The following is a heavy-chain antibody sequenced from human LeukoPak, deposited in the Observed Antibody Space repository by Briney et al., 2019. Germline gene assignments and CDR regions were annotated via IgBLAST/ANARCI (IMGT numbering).Heavy chain of an antibody. CDR2: MKEDGSER. CDR1: GLTFSNDW. Sequence: QSGGSLRLSCAGSGLTFSNDWTNWVRQAPGKGLEWVANMKEDGSERYYVDSVKGRFTISRDSAKNSLFLEMNSLGAEDTAVYYCMRDSGGLWGQGTLVSVSS. J-gene: IGHJ4*02. D-gene: IGHD4-23*01. V-gene: IGHV3-7*03. CDR3: MRDSGGL.